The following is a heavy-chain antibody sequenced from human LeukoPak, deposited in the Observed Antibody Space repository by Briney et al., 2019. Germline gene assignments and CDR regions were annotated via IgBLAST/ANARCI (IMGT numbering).Heavy chain of an antibody. CDR3: ARVSVTLSYGYVGWYFDY. J-gene: IGHJ4*02. Sequence: ASVKVSCKASDYTFTSYGISWVRQAPGQGLEWMGWISAYNGNTNYAQKLQGRVTMTTDTSTSTAYMELRSLRSDDTAVYYCARVSVTLSYGYVGWYFDYWGQGTLVTVSS. CDR1: DYTFTSYG. CDR2: ISAYNGNT. D-gene: IGHD5-18*01. V-gene: IGHV1-18*01.